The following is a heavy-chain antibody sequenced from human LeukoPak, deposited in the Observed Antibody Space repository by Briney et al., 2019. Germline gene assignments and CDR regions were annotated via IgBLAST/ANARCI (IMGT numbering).Heavy chain of an antibody. CDR3: ARGTNSGYDYFFDY. V-gene: IGHV1-18*01. D-gene: IGHD5-12*01. CDR1: GYTFTSYG. Sequence: ALVKVSCRASGYTFTSYGISWVRQAPGQGLEWMGWISAYNGNTNYAQKLQGRVTMTTDTSTSTAYMELRSLRSDDTAVYYCARGTNSGYDYFFDYWGQGTLVTVSS. CDR2: ISAYNGNT. J-gene: IGHJ4*02.